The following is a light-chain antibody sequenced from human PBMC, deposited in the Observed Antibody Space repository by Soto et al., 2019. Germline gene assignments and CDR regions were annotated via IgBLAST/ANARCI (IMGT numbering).Light chain of an antibody. CDR3: EQYGSSPLT. V-gene: IGKV3-20*01. CDR1: QSVSSSY. CDR2: GAS. Sequence: EIVLTQSPGTLSLSPGERATLSCRASQSVSSSYLAWYQQKPGQAPRLLIYGASSRATGIPDRFSGSGSGTDFTLTISRLEPEDFEVYYCEQYGSSPLTFGGGT. J-gene: IGKJ4*01.